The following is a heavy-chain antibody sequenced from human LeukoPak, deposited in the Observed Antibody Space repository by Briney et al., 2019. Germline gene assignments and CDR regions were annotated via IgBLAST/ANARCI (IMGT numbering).Heavy chain of an antibody. CDR2: IKQDGSEK. J-gene: IGHJ3*02. CDR1: GFTFSSYW. Sequence: GGSLRLSCAASGFTFSSYWMSWVRQAPGKGLEWVANIKQDGSEKYYVDSVKGRFTISRDNAKNSLYLQMNSLRAEDTAVYYCARDILAYRGGDCYSGGAFDIWGQGTMVTVSS. V-gene: IGHV3-7*01. D-gene: IGHD2-21*02. CDR3: ARDILAYRGGDCYSGGAFDI.